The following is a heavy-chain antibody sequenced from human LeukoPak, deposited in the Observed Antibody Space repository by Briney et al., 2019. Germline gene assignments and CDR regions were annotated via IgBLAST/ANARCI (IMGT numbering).Heavy chain of an antibody. J-gene: IGHJ5*02. CDR2: INPNSGT. V-gene: IGHV1-2*02. Sequence: ASLKVSCKTSGYTFTAYYVHWVRQAPGQGLDWMGWINPNSGTKYAQKFQGRVTMTRDTSIGTAYMELSRLRSDDTAVYYCARATGIAVAKHWFDPWGQGTLVTVSS. D-gene: IGHD6-19*01. CDR3: ARATGIAVAKHWFDP. CDR1: GYTFTAYY.